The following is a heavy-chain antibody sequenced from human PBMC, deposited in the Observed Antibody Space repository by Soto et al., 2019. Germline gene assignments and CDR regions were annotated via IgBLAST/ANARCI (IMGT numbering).Heavy chain of an antibody. J-gene: IGHJ6*02. Sequence: GGSLRLSCAASGFTFSSYGMHWVRQAPGKGLEWVAVIWYDGSNKYYADSVKGRFTISRDNSKNTLYLQMNSLRAEDTAVYYCARETCSGGSCSSEFREYYYYYGMDVWGQGTTVTVSS. D-gene: IGHD2-15*01. CDR1: GFTFSSYG. CDR2: IWYDGSNK. CDR3: ARETCSGGSCSSEFREYYYYYGMDV. V-gene: IGHV3-33*01.